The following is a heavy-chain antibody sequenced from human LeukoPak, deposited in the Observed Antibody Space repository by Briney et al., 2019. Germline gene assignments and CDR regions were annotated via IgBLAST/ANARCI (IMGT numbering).Heavy chain of an antibody. Sequence: GGSLRLSCAASGLTFSSTSMSWVRQAPGKGLEWVAVTVGGGDGTYYADSVKGRFTISRDNSKNTLYLQMNSLRAEDTAVYYCARDNSSSWSPYFDYWGQGTLVTVSS. CDR3: ARDNSSSWSPYFDY. CDR1: GLTFSSTS. V-gene: IGHV3-23*01. CDR2: TVGGGDGT. D-gene: IGHD6-13*01. J-gene: IGHJ4*02.